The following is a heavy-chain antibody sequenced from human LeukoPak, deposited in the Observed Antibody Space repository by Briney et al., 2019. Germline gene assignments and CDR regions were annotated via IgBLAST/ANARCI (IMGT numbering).Heavy chain of an antibody. CDR3: ARRQRGTMLDS. Sequence: KPSETLSLTCTVSGGSISGYYWSWIRQPPGKGLEWIGYIYYSGSTNYNPSLKSRVTISVDTSKNQFSLKLSSVTAADTAVYYCARRQRGTMLDSWGQGTLVTVSS. J-gene: IGHJ4*02. CDR1: GGSISGYY. D-gene: IGHD1-1*01. CDR2: IYYSGST. V-gene: IGHV4-59*08.